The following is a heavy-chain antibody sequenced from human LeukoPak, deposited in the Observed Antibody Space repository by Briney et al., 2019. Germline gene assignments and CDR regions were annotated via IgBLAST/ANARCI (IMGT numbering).Heavy chain of an antibody. D-gene: IGHD3-22*01. CDR1: GYTFTSYG. V-gene: IGHV1-18*01. CDR2: ISGYNGHT. J-gene: IGHJ4*02. Sequence: ASVKVSCKASGYTFTSYGISWVRQAPGQGLEWMGWISGYNGHTKYVEKFQGRVTMTIDTSTTTAYMELRSLRSDDTAFYYCARDLTHRRNYDNSGYQIVSAFWGQGTLVTVSS. CDR3: ARDLTHRRNYDNSGYQIVSAF.